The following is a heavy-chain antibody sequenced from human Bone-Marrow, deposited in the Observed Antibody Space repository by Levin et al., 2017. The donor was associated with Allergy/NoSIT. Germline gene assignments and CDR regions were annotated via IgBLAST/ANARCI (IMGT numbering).Heavy chain of an antibody. J-gene: IGHJ5*02. CDR3: ARGSTAAIRVVWFDP. D-gene: IGHD2-2*02. CDR1: GGSFSGYY. CDR2: INHSGST. Sequence: SETLSLTCAVYGGSFSGYYWSWIRQPPGKGLEWIGEINHSGSTNYNPSLKSRVTISVDTSKNQFSLKLSSVTAADTAVYYCARGSTAAIRVVWFDPWGQGTLVTVSS. V-gene: IGHV4-34*01.